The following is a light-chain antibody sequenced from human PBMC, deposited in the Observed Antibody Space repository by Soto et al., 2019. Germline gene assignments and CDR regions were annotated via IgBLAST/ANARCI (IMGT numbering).Light chain of an antibody. CDR1: ESISRH. CDR2: AAS. Sequence: DIHISHSPSSLSSSFGDRVTITCRAAESISRHLNWYQQKPGRAPDLLIYAASTLQNGVPSRFTGSGSGTEFTLTITGLQLEDFATYYCQQDYSTLATFGQGTRLEIK. V-gene: IGKV1-39*01. J-gene: IGKJ5*01. CDR3: QQDYSTLAT.